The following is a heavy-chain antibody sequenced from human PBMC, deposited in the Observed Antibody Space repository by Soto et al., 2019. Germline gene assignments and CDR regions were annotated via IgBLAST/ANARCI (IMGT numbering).Heavy chain of an antibody. CDR2: INPNSGGT. Sequence: ASVKVSCKASGYTFTGCYMHWGRQAPGQGLEWMGWINPNSGGTNYAQKFQGWVTMTRDTSISTAYMELSRLRSDDTAVYYCARGAVADTLYYYYYYGMDVWGQGTTVTVSS. D-gene: IGHD6-19*01. V-gene: IGHV1-2*04. J-gene: IGHJ6*02. CDR3: ARGAVADTLYYYYYYGMDV. CDR1: GYTFTGCY.